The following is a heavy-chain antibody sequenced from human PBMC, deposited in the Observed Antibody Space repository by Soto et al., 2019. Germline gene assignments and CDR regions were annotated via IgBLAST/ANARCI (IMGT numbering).Heavy chain of an antibody. J-gene: IGHJ4*02. V-gene: IGHV3-15*01. D-gene: IGHD5-18*01. CDR2: IKSITDGGTT. CDR3: STGRSTYGLDS. Sequence: GGSLRLSCVASAFSFTNAWMSWVRQAPGKGLEWVGRIKSITDGGTTDYAAPVKGRFTISRDDSNNTLYLQMNSLKTEDTAVYYCSTGRSTYGLDSWGQGTLVTVSS. CDR1: AFSFTNAW.